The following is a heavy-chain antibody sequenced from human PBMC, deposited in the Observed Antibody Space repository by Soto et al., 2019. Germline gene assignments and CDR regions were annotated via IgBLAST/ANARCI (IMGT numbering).Heavy chain of an antibody. Sequence: SETLSLTCTVSGGSISSYYWGWIRQPPGKGLEWIGSIYYSGSTYYNPSLKSRVTISVDTSKNQFSLKLSSVTAADTAVYYCARHRQGGADYDFWSGYYQYYFDYWGQGTLVTVSS. V-gene: IGHV4-39*01. CDR3: ARHRQGGADYDFWSGYYQYYFDY. J-gene: IGHJ4*02. D-gene: IGHD3-3*01. CDR1: GGSISSYY. CDR2: IYYSGST.